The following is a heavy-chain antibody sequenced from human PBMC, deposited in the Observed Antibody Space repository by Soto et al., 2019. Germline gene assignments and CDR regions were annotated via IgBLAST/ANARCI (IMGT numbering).Heavy chain of an antibody. V-gene: IGHV1-69*02. CDR3: ATNYGSGSTHFDY. CDR1: GDTFNFYT. J-gene: IGHJ4*02. Sequence: QVQLVQSGAEVKKPWSSVRVSCTASGDTFNFYTISWVRQVPGQGPEWMGRIIPMLGMSNYAQKFQGRVTIMADKSTSTVYMNLSGLTSEDTAVYYCATNYGSGSTHFDYWGQGTLVTVSS. D-gene: IGHD3-10*01. CDR2: IIPMLGMS.